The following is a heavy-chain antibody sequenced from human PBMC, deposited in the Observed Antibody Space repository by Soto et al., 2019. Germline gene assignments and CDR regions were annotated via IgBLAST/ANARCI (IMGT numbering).Heavy chain of an antibody. CDR2: ISYDGQNK. V-gene: IGHV3-30*04. CDR1: GFSFNTYA. CDR3: TREDAYDSSGYHFNYFDY. D-gene: IGHD3-22*01. Sequence: GGSLRLSCAASGFSFNTYAMHWVRQAPGKGLDWVAVISYDGQNKYYADSVRGGFSITSYNSENTLYLQVNSLRAEDTAVYYCTREDAYDSSGYHFNYFDYWGQGTLVTVSS. J-gene: IGHJ4*02.